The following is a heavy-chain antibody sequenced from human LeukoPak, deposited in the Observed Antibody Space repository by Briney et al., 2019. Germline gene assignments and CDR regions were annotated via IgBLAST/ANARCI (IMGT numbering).Heavy chain of an antibody. CDR2: ISSSSSYI. Sequence: PGGSLSLTCAASGFTFGSYSMNWVRQAPGKGLEWVSSISSSSSYIYYADSVKGRFTISRDNAKNSLYLQMNSLRAEDTAVYYCASGPNAFDIWGQGTMVTVSS. CDR3: ASGPNAFDI. V-gene: IGHV3-21*01. J-gene: IGHJ3*02. CDR1: GFTFGSYS.